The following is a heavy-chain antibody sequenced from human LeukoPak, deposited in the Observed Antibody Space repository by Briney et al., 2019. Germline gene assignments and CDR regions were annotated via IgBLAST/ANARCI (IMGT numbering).Heavy chain of an antibody. D-gene: IGHD3-10*01. Sequence: PSETLSLTCTVSGGSISSYYWSWIRQPPGKGLEWIGYIYYSGSTNYNPSLKSRVTISVDTSKNQFSLKLSSVTAADTAVYYCARVGFGATFDYWGQGTLVTVSS. J-gene: IGHJ4*02. CDR2: IYYSGST. V-gene: IGHV4-59*01. CDR3: ARVGFGATFDY. CDR1: GGSISSYY.